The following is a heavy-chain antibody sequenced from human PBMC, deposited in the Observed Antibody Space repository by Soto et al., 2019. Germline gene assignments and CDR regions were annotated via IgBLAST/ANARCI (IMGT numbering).Heavy chain of an antibody. CDR1: GFIFSSYA. Sequence: GGSLILSCAASGFIFSSYAMSWVRQAPGKGLEWVSAISGSGGSTYYADSVKGRFTISRDNSKNTLYLQMNSLRAEDTAVYYCEKDPRQGSGIDYWGQGTLVSVSS. V-gene: IGHV3-23*01. CDR2: ISGSGGST. J-gene: IGHJ4*02. CDR3: EKDPRQGSGIDY. D-gene: IGHD6-19*01.